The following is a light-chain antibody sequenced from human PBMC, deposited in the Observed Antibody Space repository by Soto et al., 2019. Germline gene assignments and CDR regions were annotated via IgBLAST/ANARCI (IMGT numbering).Light chain of an antibody. V-gene: IGLV2-14*01. CDR1: SSDVGRYHY. CDR2: EVT. Sequence: QSVLTQPASVSGSPGQSITISCTGTSSDVGRYHYVSWYQHHPGKAPKLVIYEVTNRPPGVSNRFAGSKSGDTASLTISGLQAEDEADYYCSSYATSNTRYVFGTGTKSPS. CDR3: SSYATSNTRYV. J-gene: IGLJ1*01.